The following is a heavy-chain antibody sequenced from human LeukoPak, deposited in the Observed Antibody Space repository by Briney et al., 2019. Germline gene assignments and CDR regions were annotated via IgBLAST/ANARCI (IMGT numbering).Heavy chain of an antibody. Sequence: GGSLRLSCAASGFTFSSYAMSWVRQAPGKGLEWVSAISGSGGSTYYADSVKGRFTISRDNSKNTLYLQMNSLRAEDTAVYYCARPQLRYYYGSGSPFDAFEIWGQGTMVTVSS. D-gene: IGHD3-10*01. CDR2: ISGSGGST. CDR1: GFTFSSYA. J-gene: IGHJ3*02. CDR3: ARPQLRYYYGSGSPFDAFEI. V-gene: IGHV3-23*01.